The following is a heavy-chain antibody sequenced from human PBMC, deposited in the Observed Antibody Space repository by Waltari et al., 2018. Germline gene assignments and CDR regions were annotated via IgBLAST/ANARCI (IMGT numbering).Heavy chain of an antibody. J-gene: IGHJ4*01. D-gene: IGHD4-17*01. V-gene: IGHV3-13*01. CDR3: ARGGTVTDFDY. CDR2: IGTADDT. CDR1: GFALRSYD. Sequence: EVQLVESGGGLVQPGGYMRLSCAASGFALRSYDMHWVRQATGKGLEWVSSIGTADDTYHSGSVKGRFTISRENAKNSLHLQMNALRAEDTAVYYCARGGTVTDFDYWGHGTLVIVSS.